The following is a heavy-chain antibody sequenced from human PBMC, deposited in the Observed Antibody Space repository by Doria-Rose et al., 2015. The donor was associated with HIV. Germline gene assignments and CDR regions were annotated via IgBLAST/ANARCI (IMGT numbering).Heavy chain of an antibody. CDR1: GYTFTRYA. CDR3: AKDRVRVVQAAPTLDF. CDR2: INVDNGNA. D-gene: IGHD2-2*01. Sequence: QVQLVQSGAEVKKPGASVRVSCKASGYTFTRYAMHWVRQAPGQRPEWMGWINVDNGNAEYSQKFQGRLTITSDTSASTAYMELSSLTSDDTAVYYCAKDRVRVVQAAPTLDFWGQGTLVTVSS. V-gene: IGHV1-3*01. J-gene: IGHJ4*02.